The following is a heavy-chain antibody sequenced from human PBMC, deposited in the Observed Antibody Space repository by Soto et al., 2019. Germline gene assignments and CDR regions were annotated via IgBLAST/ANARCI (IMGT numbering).Heavy chain of an antibody. J-gene: IGHJ6*02. D-gene: IGHD6-6*01. V-gene: IGHV1-69*06. CDR3: ARGGIXGSSSVHESYYYYGMDV. CDR2: IIPIFGTA. CDR1: GGTFSSYA. Sequence: ASVKVSCKGSGGTFSSYAISWVRQAPGQGLEWMGGIIPIFGTANYAQKFQGRVTITADKSTSTAYMELRSLRSKDTAVYYCARGGIXGSSSVHESYYYYGMDVWGQGTTVTVSS.